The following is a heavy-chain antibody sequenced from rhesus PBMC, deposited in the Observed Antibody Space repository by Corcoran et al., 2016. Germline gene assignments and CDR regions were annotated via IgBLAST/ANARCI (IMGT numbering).Heavy chain of an antibody. CDR2: SGSSSGTT. Sequence: QVQLQESGPGLVKPSETLSLTCSVSGYSIGSGYGWTWIRQSPGKGLGWIGYSGSSSGTTRDSPSLKSRATLSKDTSTNQFSRKRTSVTAADTAVYYCARIPAGAGYSGTWDAYWGQGVLVTVSS. CDR3: ARIPAGAGYSGTWDAY. V-gene: IGHV4-127*01. D-gene: IGHD6-25*01. CDR1: GYSIGSGYG. J-gene: IGHJ4*01.